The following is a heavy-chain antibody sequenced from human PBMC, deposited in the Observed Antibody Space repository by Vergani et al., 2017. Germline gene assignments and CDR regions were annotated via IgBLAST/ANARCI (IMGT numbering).Heavy chain of an antibody. CDR2: INPNSGGT. CDR1: GYTFTGYY. V-gene: IGHV1-2*02. J-gene: IGHJ3*02. Sequence: QVQLVQSGAEVKKPGASVKVSCKASGYTFTGYYMHWVRQAPGQGLEWMGWINPNSGGTNYAQKFQGRVTMTRDTSISTAYMELSRLRSDDTAVYYCARDNGPIAVAGTVAFYIWGQGTMVTVSS. CDR3: ARDNGPIAVAGTVAFYI. D-gene: IGHD6-19*01.